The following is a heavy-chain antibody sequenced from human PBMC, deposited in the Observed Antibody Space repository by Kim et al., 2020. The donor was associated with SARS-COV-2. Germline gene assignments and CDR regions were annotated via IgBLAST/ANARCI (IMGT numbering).Heavy chain of an antibody. D-gene: IGHD6-19*01. Sequence: ASVKVSCKASGYIFTGYYMHWVRQAPGQGLEWMGWINPNSGGTNYAQKFQGRVTMTRDTSISTSYMELSRLRSDDTAVYYCASFRDSSGWYGYWGQGTLVTVSS. V-gene: IGHV1-2*02. CDR3: ASFRDSSGWYGY. CDR2: INPNSGGT. J-gene: IGHJ4*02. CDR1: GYIFTGYY.